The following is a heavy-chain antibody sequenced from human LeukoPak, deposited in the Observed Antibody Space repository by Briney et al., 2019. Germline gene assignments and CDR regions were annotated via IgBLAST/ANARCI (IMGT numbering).Heavy chain of an antibody. D-gene: IGHD3-9*01. CDR2: ISPDGSRT. Sequence: GGSLRLSCAASGFTFSSYAMHWVRQAPGKGLVWVSRISPDGSRTTYADSVKGRFTISRDNSKNTLYLQMNSLRAEDTAVYYCAKSLYDILTGYYGSFDYWGQGTLVTVSS. V-gene: IGHV3-74*01. J-gene: IGHJ4*02. CDR3: AKSLYDILTGYYGSFDY. CDR1: GFTFSSYA.